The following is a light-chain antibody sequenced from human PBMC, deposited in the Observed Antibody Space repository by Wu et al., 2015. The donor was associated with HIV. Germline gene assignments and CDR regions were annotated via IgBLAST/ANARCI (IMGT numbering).Light chain of an antibody. CDR3: QQYNNWPEDT. J-gene: IGKJ2*01. CDR1: HNINTW. V-gene: IGKV1-5*03. CDR2: KIS. Sequence: DIQMTQSPSTLSASVGDRVTITCRASHNINTWLAWYQQKPGKAPKLLIYKISTLQTGVAERFSGGGSGTEFTLTISSMQSEDFAVYYCQQYNNWPEDTFGQGTKLEIK.